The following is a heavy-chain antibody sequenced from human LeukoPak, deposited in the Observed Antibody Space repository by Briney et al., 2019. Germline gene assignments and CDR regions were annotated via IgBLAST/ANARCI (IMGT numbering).Heavy chain of an antibody. CDR2: IKQDGSEI. J-gene: IGHJ4*02. CDR3: ARFLRFLEWPLDY. CDR1: GFTFSSYW. D-gene: IGHD3-3*01. Sequence: GGFLRLSCAASGFTFSSYWMNWVRQAPGKGLEWVANIKQDGSEIYYVDSVKGRFTISRDNAKNSLYLQMNSLRAEDTAVYYCARFLRFLEWPLDYWGQGTLVTVSS. V-gene: IGHV3-7*01.